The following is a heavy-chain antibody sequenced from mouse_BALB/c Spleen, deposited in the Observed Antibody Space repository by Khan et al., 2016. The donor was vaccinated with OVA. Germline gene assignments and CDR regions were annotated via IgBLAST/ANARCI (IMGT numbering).Heavy chain of an antibody. CDR2: IDPSDSYT. Sequence: QVQLKESGAELVKPGASVKLSCKASGYPLTSYWLHWVKQRPGQGLEWIGEIDPSDSYTNYNQKFKGKATLTVDKSSSTTYMPLSSLTSEDSAVYYCARSFHYGSSTWFAYWGQGTLVTVSA. V-gene: IGHV1-69*02. CDR1: GYPLTSYW. CDR3: ARSFHYGSSTWFAY. D-gene: IGHD1-1*01. J-gene: IGHJ3*01.